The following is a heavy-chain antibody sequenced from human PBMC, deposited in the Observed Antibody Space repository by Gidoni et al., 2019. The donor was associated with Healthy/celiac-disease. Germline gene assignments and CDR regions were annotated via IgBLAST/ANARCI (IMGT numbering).Heavy chain of an antibody. CDR1: GGSISSSSYY. CDR2: IYYSGST. D-gene: IGHD3-16*02. V-gene: IGHV4-39*07. CDR3: AREIRVWGSYPFDAFDI. Sequence: QLQLQESGPGPVKPSETLSLTCTVAGGSISSSSYYWGWIRQPPGKGLEWIGSIYYSGSTYYNPSLKSRVTISVDTSKNQFSLKLSSVTAADTAVYYCAREIRVWGSYPFDAFDIWGQGTMVTVSS. J-gene: IGHJ3*02.